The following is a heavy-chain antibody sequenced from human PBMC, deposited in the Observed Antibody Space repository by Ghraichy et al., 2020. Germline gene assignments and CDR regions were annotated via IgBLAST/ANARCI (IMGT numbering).Heavy chain of an antibody. CDR3: ALLWFGDVGAYYYGMDV. CDR2: IIPIFGTA. V-gene: IGHV1-69*13. D-gene: IGHD3-10*01. J-gene: IGHJ6*02. CDR1: GGTFSSYA. Sequence: SVKVSCKASGGTFSSYAISWVRQAPGQGLEWMGGIIPIFGTANYAQKFQGRVTITADESTSTAYMELSSLRSEDTAVYYCALLWFGDVGAYYYGMDVWGQGTTVTVSS.